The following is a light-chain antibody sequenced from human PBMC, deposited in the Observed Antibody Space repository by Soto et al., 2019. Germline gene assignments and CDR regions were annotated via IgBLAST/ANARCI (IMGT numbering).Light chain of an antibody. Sequence: DVVLTQTPLSSPVTLGQPASISCRSSQSLVHSDGGTYLSWLHQRPGQPPRLLIYQVSNRFSGVPDRFSGGGAGTDFTLKIRRVEAEDVGVYYCTQSTHFPRTFGQGTKVEIK. V-gene: IGKV2-24*01. CDR2: QVS. CDR1: QSLVHSDGGTY. J-gene: IGKJ1*01. CDR3: TQSTHFPRT.